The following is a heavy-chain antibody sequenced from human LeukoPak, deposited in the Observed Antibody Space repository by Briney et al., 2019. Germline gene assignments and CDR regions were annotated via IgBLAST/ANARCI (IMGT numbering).Heavy chain of an antibody. V-gene: IGHV4-34*01. CDR2: INHSGST. CDR1: GGSFSGYY. J-gene: IGHJ5*02. Sequence: SETLSLTCAVYGGSFSGYYWSGIRQPPGKGLEWIGEINHSGSTNYNPSLKSRVTISVDTSKNQFSLKLSSVTAADTAVYYCARATGLLWFGGFDPWGQGTLVTVSS. D-gene: IGHD3-10*01. CDR3: ARATGLLWFGGFDP.